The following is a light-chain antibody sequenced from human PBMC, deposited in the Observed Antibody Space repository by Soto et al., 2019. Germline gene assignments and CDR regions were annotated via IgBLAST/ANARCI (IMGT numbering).Light chain of an antibody. CDR2: NNN. Sequence: QSVLTQPPSASGTPGQRVTIACSGSSSNIGRTTVKWDQQLPGTAPKLLIYNNNQRPSGVPDRFSVSKSGTSASLAISGLQSEDEDEYYCAAWDDSLNGVVFGGGTKLTVL. CDR1: SSNIGRTT. V-gene: IGLV1-44*01. J-gene: IGLJ3*02. CDR3: AAWDDSLNGVV.